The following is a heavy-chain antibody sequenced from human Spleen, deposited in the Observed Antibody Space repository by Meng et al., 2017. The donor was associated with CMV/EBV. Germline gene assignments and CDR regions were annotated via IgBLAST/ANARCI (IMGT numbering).Heavy chain of an antibody. Sequence: GGSLRLSCAASGFTFDDYGMSWVRQAPGKGLEWVSGINWNGGSTGYADSVKGRFTISRDNAKNSLYLQMNSLRAADTAVYYCARDRGSIVVPGTPFSDYWGQGSLVTVSS. CDR3: ARDRGSIVVPGTPFSDY. CDR1: GFTFDDYG. V-gene: IGHV3-20*04. CDR2: INWNGGST. J-gene: IGHJ4*02. D-gene: IGHD6-19*01.